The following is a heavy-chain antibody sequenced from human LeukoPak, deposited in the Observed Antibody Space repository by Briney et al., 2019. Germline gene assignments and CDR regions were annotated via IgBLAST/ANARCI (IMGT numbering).Heavy chain of an antibody. Sequence: GGSLRLSCAASGFTVSSNYMSWVRQAPGKGLEWVSVIYSGGSTYYADSVKGRFTISRDNSKNTLYLQMNSLRAEDTAVYYCAKELPSGSPVYFDYWGQGTLVTVSS. V-gene: IGHV3-53*01. J-gene: IGHJ4*02. CDR3: AKELPSGSPVYFDY. CDR2: IYSGGST. CDR1: GFTVSSNY. D-gene: IGHD1-26*01.